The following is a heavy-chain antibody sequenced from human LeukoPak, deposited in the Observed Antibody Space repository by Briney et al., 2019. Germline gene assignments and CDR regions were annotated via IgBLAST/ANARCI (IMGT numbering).Heavy chain of an antibody. V-gene: IGHV3-66*04. D-gene: IGHD1-14*01. Sequence: GGSLRLSCAASGFAVSAYYMSWVRQAPGKGLEWVSVIYTGGSTSYAASVRGRFTISRDNSKNTVYLQMNSLRAEDTGVYYCARQEPGFDIWGQGTMVNVSS. CDR2: IYTGGST. CDR1: GFAVSAYY. CDR3: ARQEPGFDI. J-gene: IGHJ3*02.